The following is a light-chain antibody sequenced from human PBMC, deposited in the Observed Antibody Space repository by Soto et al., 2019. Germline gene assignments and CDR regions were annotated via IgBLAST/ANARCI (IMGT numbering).Light chain of an antibody. V-gene: IGKV1-5*03. CDR2: KAS. CDR1: QSISSW. J-gene: IGKJ1*01. CDR3: QQSYRSPRT. Sequence: DIQMTQSPSTLSASVGDRVTITCRASQSISSWLAWYQQKPGKAPKLLIYKASSLESGVPSRFSGSGSGTEFTLTISSLQPDDFATYYCQQSYRSPRTFGRGTKVEVK.